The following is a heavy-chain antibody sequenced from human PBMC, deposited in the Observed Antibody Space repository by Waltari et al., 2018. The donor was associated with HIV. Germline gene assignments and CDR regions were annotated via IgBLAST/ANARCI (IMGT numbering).Heavy chain of an antibody. D-gene: IGHD3-3*01. Sequence: DVQLVESGGRFVEPGGSLRLSCAASGFSLSRYWMHWVRQTPGKGLSWLAVLNSDATSATYADSVKGRFIISRDNADNTLYLQMNNLRAEDTAIYYCTRDTDNWSGLGGFDPWGQGTLVIVSS. J-gene: IGHJ5*02. CDR2: LNSDATSA. V-gene: IGHV3-74*01. CDR1: GFSLSRYW. CDR3: TRDTDNWSGLGGFDP.